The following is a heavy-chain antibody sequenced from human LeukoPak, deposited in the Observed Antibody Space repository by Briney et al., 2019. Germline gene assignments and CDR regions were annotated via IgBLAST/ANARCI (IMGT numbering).Heavy chain of an antibody. Sequence: GGSLRLSCAPSGFTFSRHGMHWVRQAPGKGLEWVAIISNDGSRKYYAHSVEGRFTISRDNSKNTLYLQMDSLRAEDTAVYYCARDLADSFYSWYWFDPWGQGTLVTVSS. CDR1: GFTFSRHG. CDR2: ISNDGSRK. V-gene: IGHV3-30*03. D-gene: IGHD6-13*01. J-gene: IGHJ5*02. CDR3: ARDLADSFYSWYWFDP.